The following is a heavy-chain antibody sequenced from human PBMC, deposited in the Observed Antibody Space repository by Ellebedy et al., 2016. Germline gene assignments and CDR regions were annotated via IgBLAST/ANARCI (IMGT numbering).Heavy chain of an antibody. J-gene: IGHJ3*02. CDR3: ARDCRDYGPYAFDI. CDR2: ISAYNGNT. D-gene: IGHD3-16*01. CDR1: GYTFTSYG. V-gene: IGHV1-18*01. Sequence: ASVKVSCXASGYTFTSYGISWVRQAPGQGLEWMGWISAYNGNTNYAQKLQGRVTMTRDTSISTAYMELSRLRSDDTAVYYCARDCRDYGPYAFDIWGQGTMVTVSS.